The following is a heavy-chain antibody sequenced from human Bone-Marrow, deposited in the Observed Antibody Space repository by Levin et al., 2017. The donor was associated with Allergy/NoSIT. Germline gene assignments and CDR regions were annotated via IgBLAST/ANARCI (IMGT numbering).Heavy chain of an antibody. Sequence: ASVKVSCKASGYTFTSYGISWVRQAPGQGLEWMGWISAYNGNTNYAQKLQGRVTMTTDTSTSTAYMELRSLRADDTAVYYCARVGRTYYDFWSGYYTGGSEYFQHWGKGTLVTVSS. D-gene: IGHD3-3*01. CDR3: ARVGRTYYDFWSGYYTGGSEYFQH. CDR1: GYTFTSYG. J-gene: IGHJ1*01. V-gene: IGHV1-18*01. CDR2: ISAYNGNT.